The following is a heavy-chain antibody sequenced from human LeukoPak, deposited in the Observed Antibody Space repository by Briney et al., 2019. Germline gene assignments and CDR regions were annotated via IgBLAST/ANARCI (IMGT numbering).Heavy chain of an antibody. CDR2: IYPRDGST. J-gene: IGHJ4*01. CDR3: ARDQKGFDY. V-gene: IGHV1-46*01. CDR1: GYTFTSNY. Sequence: ASVKVSCKASGYTFTSNYIHWVRQAPGQGLEWMGMIYPRDGSTSYAQKFQGRVTVTRDMSTSTVHMELSGLRSEDTAVYYCARDQKGFDYWGQGTLVTVSS.